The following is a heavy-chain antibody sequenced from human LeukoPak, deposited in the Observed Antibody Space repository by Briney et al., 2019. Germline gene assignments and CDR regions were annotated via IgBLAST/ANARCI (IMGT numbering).Heavy chain of an antibody. CDR1: GGSFSGYY. CDR2: INHSGST. J-gene: IGHJ4*02. Sequence: KPSETLSLTCAVYGGSFSGYYWSWIRQPPGKGLEWIGEINHSGSTNYNPSLKSRVTISVDTSKNQFSLKLSSVTAADTAVYYCARKPPYSAIFGVAPSFDYWGQGTLVTVSS. CDR3: ARKPPYSAIFGVAPSFDY. V-gene: IGHV4-34*01. D-gene: IGHD3-3*01.